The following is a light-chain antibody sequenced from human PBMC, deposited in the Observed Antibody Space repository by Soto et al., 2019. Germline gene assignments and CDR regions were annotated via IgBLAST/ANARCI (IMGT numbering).Light chain of an antibody. Sequence: EIVLTQSPGTLSLSPGERATLSCRASQSVSSSYLAWYQQKPGQAPRLLIYGASSRATGIPDRFSGSGSETDLSLTISRLEPEEVAVYYCQQYGSSRWLTLGQGTRLEIK. CDR2: GAS. CDR3: QQYGSSRWLT. J-gene: IGKJ5*01. CDR1: QSVSSSY. V-gene: IGKV3-20*01.